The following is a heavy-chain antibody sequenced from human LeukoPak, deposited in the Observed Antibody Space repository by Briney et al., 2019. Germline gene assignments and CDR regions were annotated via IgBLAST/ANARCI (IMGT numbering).Heavy chain of an antibody. V-gene: IGHV4-59*01. Sequence: SETLSLTCTVSGGSISNYYWSWVRQPPGKGLEWIAYIYYSGRTNYNPSLGSRATISVDMSRNQFSLKLTSVTAADTAVYYCARLSSGRPHEYFQHWGQGTLVTVSS. J-gene: IGHJ1*01. CDR3: ARLSSGRPHEYFQH. D-gene: IGHD3-22*01. CDR1: GGSISNYY. CDR2: IYYSGRT.